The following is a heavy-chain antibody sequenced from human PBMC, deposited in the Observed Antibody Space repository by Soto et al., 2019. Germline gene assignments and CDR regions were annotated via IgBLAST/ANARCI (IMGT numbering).Heavy chain of an antibody. V-gene: IGHV4-59*01. D-gene: IGHD3-3*01. CDR3: ARAGFGVVIALDY. CDR2: IYYSGST. Sequence: PSEPLSLPCTVSVGSISSYYWSWIRQPPGKGLEWIGYIYYSGSTNYNPSLKSRVTISVDTPKNQFSLKLSSVTAADTAVYYCARAGFGVVIALDYWGQGTLVTVSS. CDR1: VGSISSYY. J-gene: IGHJ4*02.